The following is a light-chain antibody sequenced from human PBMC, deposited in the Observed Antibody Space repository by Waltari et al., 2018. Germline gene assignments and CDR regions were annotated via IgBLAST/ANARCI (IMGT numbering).Light chain of an antibody. V-gene: IGKV3-15*01. CDR2: GAS. CDR1: QSVRSN. CDR3: QHYNSRPLT. Sequence: EIVMTQSPATLSAFPGERATLSCRASQSVRSNLAWYQQRPGQAPRLLIYGASTRATGIPARFSGSGSGTDFTLTISSLQSEDFAVYYCQHYNSRPLTFGGGTKVEMK. J-gene: IGKJ4*01.